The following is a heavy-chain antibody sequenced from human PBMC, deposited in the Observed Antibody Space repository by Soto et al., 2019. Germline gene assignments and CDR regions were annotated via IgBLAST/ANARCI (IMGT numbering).Heavy chain of an antibody. D-gene: IGHD3-3*01. CDR3: AREFFYDY. J-gene: IGHJ4*02. V-gene: IGHV3-48*02. CDR2: ISSSSTI. CDR1: GFTFSNYN. Sequence: PGGSLRLSCAASGFTFSNYNMNWVRQAPGKGLEWVSYISSSSTIYYADSVKGRFTISRDNAKNSLYLQMNSLRDDDTAVYYCAREFFYDYWGKGTLVTV.